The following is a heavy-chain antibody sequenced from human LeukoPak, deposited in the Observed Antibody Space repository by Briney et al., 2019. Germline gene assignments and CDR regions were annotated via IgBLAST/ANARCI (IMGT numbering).Heavy chain of an antibody. V-gene: IGHV3-23*01. Sequence: PGGSLRLSCAASGFTFSSYAMHWVRQAPGKGLEWVSAIGSDGDTTYYAVSVRGRFTVSRDNSKNTLYLQMNSLRADDTAVYYCARYHCTTASCYRAYDYWGQGSLVTVSS. D-gene: IGHD2-2*02. J-gene: IGHJ4*02. CDR2: IGSDGDTT. CDR1: GFTFSSYA. CDR3: ARYHCTTASCYRAYDY.